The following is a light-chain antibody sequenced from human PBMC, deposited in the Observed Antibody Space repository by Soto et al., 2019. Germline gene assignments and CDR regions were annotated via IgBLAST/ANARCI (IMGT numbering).Light chain of an antibody. CDR2: GAS. J-gene: IGKJ2*01. Sequence: AIRMTQSPSSFSASTGDRVTITCRASQGISSYLAWYQQKPGKAPKLLIFGASKLQSGVPSRFSGSGSGTEFTLTISSLQPEDFATYYCQQLNSHPRTFGQGTKLEIK. V-gene: IGKV1-8*01. CDR3: QQLNSHPRT. CDR1: QGISSY.